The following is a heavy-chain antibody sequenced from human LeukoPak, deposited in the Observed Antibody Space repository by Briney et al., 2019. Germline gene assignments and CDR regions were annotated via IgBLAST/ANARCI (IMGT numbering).Heavy chain of an antibody. D-gene: IGHD3-22*01. CDR3: ARGRGSYYDTPFDY. V-gene: IGHV4-59*01. J-gene: IGHJ4*02. CDR1: DGSISSDY. Sequence: PSETLSLTCTVSDGSISSDYWSRIRQPPGKGLEWIGYIYYSGSTNYNPSLKSRVTISVDTSKNQFSLKLSSVTAADTAVYYCARGRGSYYDTPFDYWGQGTLVTVSS. CDR2: IYYSGST.